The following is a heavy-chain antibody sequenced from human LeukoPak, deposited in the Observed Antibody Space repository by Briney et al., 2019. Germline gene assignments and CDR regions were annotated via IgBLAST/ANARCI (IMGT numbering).Heavy chain of an antibody. CDR1: GGTFSSYV. Sequence: ASVKVSCKASGGTFSSYVISWVRQAPGQGLEWMGGIIPIFGTANYAQKFQGRVTIIADESTSTAYMELSSLRSEDTAVYYCATRPVYDSSGPVYYYYYYGMDVWGQGTTVTVSS. D-gene: IGHD3-22*01. J-gene: IGHJ6*02. CDR2: IIPIFGTA. V-gene: IGHV1-69*13. CDR3: ATRPVYDSSGPVYYYYYYGMDV.